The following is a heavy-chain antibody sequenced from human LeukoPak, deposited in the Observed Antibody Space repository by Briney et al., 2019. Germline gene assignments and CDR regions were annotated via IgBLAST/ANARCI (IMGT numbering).Heavy chain of an antibody. CDR2: ISGGGDNT. V-gene: IGHV3-23*01. CDR1: GFTFSSYA. J-gene: IGHJ4*02. Sequence: GGSLRLSCAASGFTFSSYAMSWVRQAPGKGLEWVSAISGGGDNTYYADSVRGRFTISRDNSKNTLYLQMNSLRAEDTAVYYCAKETYYYGSGSYYHFDYWGQGTLVTVSS. D-gene: IGHD3-10*01. CDR3: AKETYYYGSGSYYHFDY.